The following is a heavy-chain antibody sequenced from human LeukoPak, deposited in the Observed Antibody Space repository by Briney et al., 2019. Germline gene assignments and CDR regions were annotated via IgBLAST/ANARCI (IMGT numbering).Heavy chain of an antibody. D-gene: IGHD6-13*01. CDR3: ARGKARAGKRVERAPFDY. CDR2: INHSGST. Sequence: SETLSLTCAVYGGSFSGYYWSWIRQPPGKGLEWTGEINHSGSTNYNPSLKSRVTISVDTSKNQFSLKLSSVTAADTAVYYCARGKARAGKRVERAPFDYWGQGTLVTVSS. J-gene: IGHJ4*02. CDR1: GGSFSGYY. V-gene: IGHV4-34*01.